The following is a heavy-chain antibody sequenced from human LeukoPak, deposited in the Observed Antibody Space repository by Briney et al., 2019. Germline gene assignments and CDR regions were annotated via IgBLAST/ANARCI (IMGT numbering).Heavy chain of an antibody. Sequence: GGSLRLSRAASGFTFSSYGMHWVRQAPGKGLEWVAVISYDGSNKYYADSVKGRFTISRDNSKNTLYLQMNSLRAEDTAVYYCAEDPGRLTTGGWFDPWGQGTLVTVSS. CDR3: AEDPGRLTTGGWFDP. V-gene: IGHV3-30*18. CDR1: GFTFSSYG. CDR2: ISYDGSNK. D-gene: IGHD4-17*01. J-gene: IGHJ5*02.